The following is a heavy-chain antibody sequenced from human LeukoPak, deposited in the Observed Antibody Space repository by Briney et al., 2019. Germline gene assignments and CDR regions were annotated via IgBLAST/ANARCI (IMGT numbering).Heavy chain of an antibody. Sequence: GGSLRLSCAASGFTVSSNYMSWVRQAPGKGLEWVSVIYSGGSTYYADSVKGRFTISRDNSKNTLYLQMNSLRAEDTAVYYCAKSGKAAAIRNYYYYYYMDVWGKGTTVTVSS. V-gene: IGHV3-53*01. D-gene: IGHD2-2*02. CDR3: AKSGKAAAIRNYYYYYYMDV. J-gene: IGHJ6*03. CDR1: GFTVSSNY. CDR2: IYSGGST.